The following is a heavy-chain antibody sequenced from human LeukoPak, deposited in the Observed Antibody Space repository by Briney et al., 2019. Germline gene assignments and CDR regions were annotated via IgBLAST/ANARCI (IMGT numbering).Heavy chain of an antibody. CDR1: GGSFSGYY. CDR2: INHSGST. J-gene: IGHJ4*02. Sequence: PSETLSLTCAVYGGSFSGYYWSWIRQPPGKGLEWIGEINHSGSTNYNPSLKSRVTISVDTSKNQFSLKLSSVTAADTAVYYCARDHKGPFDYWGQGTLVTASS. V-gene: IGHV4-34*01. CDR3: ARDHKGPFDY.